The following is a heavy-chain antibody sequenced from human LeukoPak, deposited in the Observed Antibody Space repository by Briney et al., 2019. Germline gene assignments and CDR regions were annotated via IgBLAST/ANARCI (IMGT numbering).Heavy chain of an antibody. Sequence: QPAETLTLTCAASGFTFSNYAMNWVRQGPRKGLEWVSAVSGSGGHTYYADSVKGRFTISRDNSKSTLYLQMDSLTVEATVIYYCAKNLVTGFACYDFWGQGTVVTVS. CDR3: AKNLVTGFACYDF. V-gene: IGHV3-23*01. D-gene: IGHD4/OR15-4a*01. CDR1: GFTFSNYA. J-gene: IGHJ4*02. CDR2: VSGSGGHT.